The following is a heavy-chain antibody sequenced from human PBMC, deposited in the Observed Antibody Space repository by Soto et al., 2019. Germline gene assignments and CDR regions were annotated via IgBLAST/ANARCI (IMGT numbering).Heavy chain of an antibody. CDR1: GGSISSGGYY. Sequence: QVQLQESGPGLVKPSQTLSLTCTVSGGSISSGGYYWSWIRQHPGKGLGWIGYIYYSGSTYYNPSLKSRVTISVDTSKNQFSLKLSSVTAADTAVYYCARGGRRSPVMDVWGQGTTVTVSS. CDR2: IYYSGST. J-gene: IGHJ6*02. V-gene: IGHV4-31*03. CDR3: ARGGRRSPVMDV.